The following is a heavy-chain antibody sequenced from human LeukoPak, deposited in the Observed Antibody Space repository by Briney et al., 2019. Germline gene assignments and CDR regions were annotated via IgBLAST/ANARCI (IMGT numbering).Heavy chain of an antibody. Sequence: PGGSLRLSCAASGFTFRSYVMHWVRQAPGKGLEWVAAISYEDGSNKYYADSVKGRFTISRDNSKNTLYLEMNSLGAEDTAVYYCAKVGGDYRDWSWFDPWGQGTLVTVSS. D-gene: IGHD4-17*01. CDR1: GFTFRSYV. CDR3: AKVGGDYRDWSWFDP. J-gene: IGHJ5*02. V-gene: IGHV3-30*18. CDR2: ISYEDGSNK.